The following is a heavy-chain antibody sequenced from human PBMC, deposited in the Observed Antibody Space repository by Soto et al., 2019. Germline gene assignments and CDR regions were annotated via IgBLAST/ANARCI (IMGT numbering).Heavy chain of an antibody. CDR3: AKEYCGGHCSSDYFDY. V-gene: IGHV3-30*18. Sequence: GGSLSLSCAASGFTFSNYGIHWVRQAPGNGLEWVAVISRDGSVRYYADSVKGRFTISRDNSKNTLYLQVNNLRAEDTAVYYCAKEYCGGHCSSDYFDYWGQGT. J-gene: IGHJ4*02. CDR2: ISRDGSVR. D-gene: IGHD2-21*01. CDR1: GFTFSNYG.